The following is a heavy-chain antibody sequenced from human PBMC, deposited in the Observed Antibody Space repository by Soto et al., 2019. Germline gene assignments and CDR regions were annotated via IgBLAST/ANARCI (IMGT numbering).Heavy chain of an antibody. CDR2: ISYDGSNK. CDR3: AKNSYQLLLLDY. J-gene: IGHJ4*02. D-gene: IGHD1-26*01. V-gene: IGHV3-30*18. CDR1: GLTFSSYG. Sequence: GGSLRLSCAASGLTFSSYGMHWVRQAPGKGLEWVAVISYDGSNKYYADSVKGRFTISRDNSKNTLYLQMNSLRAEDTAVYYCAKNSYQLLLLDYWGQGTLVTVSS.